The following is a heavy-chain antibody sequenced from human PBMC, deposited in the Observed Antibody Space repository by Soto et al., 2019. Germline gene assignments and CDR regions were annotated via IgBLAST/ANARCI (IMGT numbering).Heavy chain of an antibody. D-gene: IGHD3-3*01. CDR1: GGSISSYY. Sequence: SETLSLTCTVSGGSISSYYWSWIRQPPGKGLEWIGYIYYSGSTNYNPSLKSRVTISVDTSKNQFSLKLSSVTAADTAMYYCARGFPHYDFWSGHSYGMDVWGQGTTVTVSS. V-gene: IGHV4-59*01. J-gene: IGHJ6*02. CDR3: ARGFPHYDFWSGHSYGMDV. CDR2: IYYSGST.